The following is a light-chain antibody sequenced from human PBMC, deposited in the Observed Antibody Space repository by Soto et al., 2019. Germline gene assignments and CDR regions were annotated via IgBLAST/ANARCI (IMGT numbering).Light chain of an antibody. CDR2: DDS. CDR1: NIGSKS. Sequence: SYELTQPPSVSVAPGQTARITCGGNNIGSKSVHWYQQKPGQAPVLVVYDDSDRPSGIPEPFSGSNSRNTATLTISRVEAGDEADYYCQVWDSSSDHPVFGTGTKLTVL. V-gene: IGLV3-21*02. CDR3: QVWDSSSDHPV. J-gene: IGLJ1*01.